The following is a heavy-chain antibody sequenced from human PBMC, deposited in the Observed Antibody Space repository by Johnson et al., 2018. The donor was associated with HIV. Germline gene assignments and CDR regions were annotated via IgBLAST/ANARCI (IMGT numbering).Heavy chain of an antibody. Sequence: QVQLVESGGGLVKPGGSLRLSCAASGFSFSDYYMSWIRQAPGKGLEWVSYISGSGTNIYYADSVKGRFTISRDNAKKSLFLQMNSLRAEDTAVYYCARDNIVLMVGGAFDIWGQGTMVTVSS. CDR3: ARDNIVLMVGGAFDI. CDR1: GFSFSDYY. J-gene: IGHJ3*02. V-gene: IGHV3-11*04. D-gene: IGHD2-8*01. CDR2: ISGSGTNI.